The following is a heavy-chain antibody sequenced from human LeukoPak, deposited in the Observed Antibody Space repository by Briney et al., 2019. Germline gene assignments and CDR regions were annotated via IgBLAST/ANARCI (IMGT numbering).Heavy chain of an antibody. CDR2: INPDGTTT. J-gene: IGHJ6*03. Sequence: GGSLRLSCAASGFTFSGYWMHWVRQAPGKGPVWVSRINPDGTTTMYADSVRGRFNISRDNARNTLFLQMNSLRAEDTAVYFVVRGVIIAALWGYMDVWGKGTTVTVSS. CDR3: VRGVIIAALWGYMDV. CDR1: GFTFSGYW. D-gene: IGHD3-10*01. V-gene: IGHV3-74*03.